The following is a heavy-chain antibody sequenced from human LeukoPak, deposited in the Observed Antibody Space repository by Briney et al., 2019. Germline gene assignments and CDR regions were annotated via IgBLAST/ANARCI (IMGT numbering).Heavy chain of an antibody. CDR1: GFTFSSYA. J-gene: IGHJ4*02. D-gene: IGHD3-22*01. V-gene: IGHV3-23*01. CDR3: ATKVYVSSGYYDY. Sequence: GGSLRLSCAASGFTFSSYAMSWVRQAPGKGLEWVSTISGSGGSTYDADSVKGRFTISRDNSRNTLYLQMNSLRAEDAALYYCATKVYVSSGYYDYWGQGTLVTVSS. CDR2: ISGSGGST.